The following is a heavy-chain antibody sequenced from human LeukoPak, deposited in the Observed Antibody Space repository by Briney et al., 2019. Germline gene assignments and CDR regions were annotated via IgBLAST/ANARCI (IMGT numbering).Heavy chain of an antibody. D-gene: IGHD3-10*01. Sequence: GGSLRLSCAASGFIVSNSHRNWIRQAPGKGLEWVSIIYSGDTTYYSDSVKGRFILSSDNSKNMLYLQMNSLRVEDTAVYYCARERPGSRVLDYWGQGTVVTVSS. J-gene: IGHJ4*02. V-gene: IGHV3-66*01. CDR2: IYSGDTT. CDR3: ARERPGSRVLDY. CDR1: GFIVSNSH.